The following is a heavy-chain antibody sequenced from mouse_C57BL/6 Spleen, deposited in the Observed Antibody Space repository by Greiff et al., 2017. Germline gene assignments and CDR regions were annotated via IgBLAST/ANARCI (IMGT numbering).Heavy chain of an antibody. CDR2: IYPRDGST. J-gene: IGHJ2*01. D-gene: IGHD1-1*01. Sequence: LVESGPELVKPGASVKLSCKASGYTFTSYDINWVKQRPGQGLEWIGGIYPRDGSTKYNEKFKGKATLNVDTSSRAALKELHSLTAEASAVYCCAKGELLRSNFDDWGKGTTLTVSS. CDR1: GYTFTSYD. CDR3: AKGELLRSNFDD. V-gene: IGHV1-85*01.